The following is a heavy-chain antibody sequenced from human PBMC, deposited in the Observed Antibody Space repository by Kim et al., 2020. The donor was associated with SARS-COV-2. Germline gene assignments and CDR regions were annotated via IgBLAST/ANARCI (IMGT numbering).Heavy chain of an antibody. CDR1: GGSISSSNW. J-gene: IGHJ4*02. V-gene: IGHV4-4*02. Sequence: SETLSLTCAVSGGSISSSNWWSWVRQPPGKGLEWIGEIYHSGSTNYNPSLKSRVTISVDKSKNQFTLKLSSVTAADTAVYYCASTLPGIAAAGVNWGQGTLVTVSS. CDR3: ASTLPGIAAAGVN. CDR2: IYHSGST. D-gene: IGHD6-13*01.